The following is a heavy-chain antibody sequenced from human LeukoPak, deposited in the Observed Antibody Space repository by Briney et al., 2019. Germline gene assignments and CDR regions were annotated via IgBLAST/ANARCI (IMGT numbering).Heavy chain of an antibody. CDR2: IYHSGDT. D-gene: IGHD3-3*01. CDR1: GGSISGYY. J-gene: IGHJ4*02. CDR3: ARLDYDFWSGPQRGYLFDY. Sequence: SETLSLTCIVSGGSISGYYWSWIRQPPGKGLEWIGYIYHSGDTNYNPSLKSRVTISVDRSKNQFSLMLSSVTAVDTAVYYCARLDYDFWSGPQRGYLFDYWGQGTLVTVSS. V-gene: IGHV4-59*08.